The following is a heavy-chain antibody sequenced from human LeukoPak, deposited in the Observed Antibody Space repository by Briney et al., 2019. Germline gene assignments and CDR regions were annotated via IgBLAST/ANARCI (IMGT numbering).Heavy chain of an antibody. D-gene: IGHD2-8*01. V-gene: IGHV3-23*01. J-gene: IGHJ3*02. CDR2: ISGSGGST. Sequence: SGGSLRLSCAASGFTFSSYAMSWVRQAPGKGLEWVSAISGSGGSTYYADSVKGRFTISRDNSKNTLYLQMNSLRAEDTAVYYCAKDRDLIRNAFDIWGQGTMVTVSS. CDR3: AKDRDLIRNAFDI. CDR1: GFTFSSYA.